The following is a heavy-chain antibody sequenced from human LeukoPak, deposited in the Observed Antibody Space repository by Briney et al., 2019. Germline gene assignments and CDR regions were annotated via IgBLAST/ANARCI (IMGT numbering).Heavy chain of an antibody. J-gene: IGHJ4*02. D-gene: IGHD2-8*01. CDR2: ISYSGNA. V-gene: IGHV4-39*07. CDR1: GGSVSSSKYL. CDR3: AGLGVMVLVYQFES. Sequence: KPSETLSLTCAVSGGSVSSSKYLWGWIRQPPGKELERIGSISYSGNADYNPSLRSRVTLSVDTSKDQFSLKLTSVTAADSAVYYCAGLGVMVLVYQFESWGQGTPVTVSS.